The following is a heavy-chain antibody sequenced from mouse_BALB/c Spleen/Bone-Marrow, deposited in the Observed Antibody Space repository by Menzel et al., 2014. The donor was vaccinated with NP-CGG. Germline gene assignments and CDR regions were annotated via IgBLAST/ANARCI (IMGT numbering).Heavy chain of an antibody. CDR2: IDPANGNT. CDR1: GFNIKDTY. Sequence: VQLQQSGAELVKPGASVKLSRTASGFNIKDTYMHWVTQRPEQGLEWIGRIDPANGNTKYDPKFQGKATITADTSSNTAYLQLSSLTSEDTAVYYCARWEYYAMDYWGQGTSVTVSS. D-gene: IGHD4-1*01. J-gene: IGHJ4*01. CDR3: ARWEYYAMDY. V-gene: IGHV14-3*02.